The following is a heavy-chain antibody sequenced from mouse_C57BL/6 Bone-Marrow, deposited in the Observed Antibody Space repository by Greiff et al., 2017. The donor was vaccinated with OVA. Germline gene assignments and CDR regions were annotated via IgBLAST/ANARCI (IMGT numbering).Heavy chain of an antibody. J-gene: IGHJ2*01. CDR3: TSSGNVDY. Sequence: EVQLQQSGAELVRPGASVKLSCTASGFNFKDDYMHWVKQRPEQGLEWIGWIDPENGDTEYASKFQGKATLTADTSSNTPNLNLSDLTAEDSAVEYCTSSGNVDYWGQGTTLTVSS. D-gene: IGHD6-1*01. CDR2: IDPENGDT. CDR1: GFNFKDDY. V-gene: IGHV14-4*01.